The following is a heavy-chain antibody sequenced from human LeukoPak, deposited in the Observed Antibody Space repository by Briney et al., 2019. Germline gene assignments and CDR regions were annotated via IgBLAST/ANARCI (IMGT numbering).Heavy chain of an antibody. V-gene: IGHV4-59*01. CDR1: GGSMTSYY. J-gene: IGHJ4*02. CDR2: IYYSGST. CDR3: ARDTTYGDYLGLDY. D-gene: IGHD4-17*01. Sequence: SETLSLTCTVSGGSMTSYYWSWIRQPPGKGLEWIGYIYYSGSTKYNSSLKSRVTISVDTSKNQFSLKLGSVTAADTAVYYCARDTTYGDYLGLDYWGQGTLVTVSS.